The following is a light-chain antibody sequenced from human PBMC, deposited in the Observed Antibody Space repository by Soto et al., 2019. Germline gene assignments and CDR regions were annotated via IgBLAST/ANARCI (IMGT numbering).Light chain of an antibody. J-gene: IGLJ1*01. Sequence: QSALTQPASVSGSPGQSITISCTGTSSDVGSYNLVSWYQQHPGKASKLMIYEGSKRPSGVSNRFSGSKSGNTASLTISGLQAEDEADYYCCSYAGSSTFEVFGTGTKLTVL. CDR2: EGS. CDR1: SSDVGSYNL. CDR3: CSYAGSSTFEV. V-gene: IGLV2-23*03.